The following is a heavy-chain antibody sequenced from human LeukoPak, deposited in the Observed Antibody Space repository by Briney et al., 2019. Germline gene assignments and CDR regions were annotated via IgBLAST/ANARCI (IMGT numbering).Heavy chain of an antibody. V-gene: IGHV3-23*01. CDR1: GFTFSNCA. D-gene: IGHD2/OR15-2a*01. Sequence: GGSLRLSCTASGFTFSNCAMNWVRQAPGKGLEWVSGISVSGGSTYYTDSVKDRFTISRDNSKSTLFLQMNSLRAEDTALYYCARDRGINWFDPWGQGTLVTVS. CDR3: ARDRGINWFDP. CDR2: ISVSGGST. J-gene: IGHJ5*02.